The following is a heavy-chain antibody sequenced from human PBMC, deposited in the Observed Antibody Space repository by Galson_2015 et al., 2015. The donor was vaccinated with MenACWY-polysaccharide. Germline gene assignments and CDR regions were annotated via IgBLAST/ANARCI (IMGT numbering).Heavy chain of an antibody. CDR3: ARELYGDYDGQIDY. Sequence: SVKVSCKASGYTFTSYGISWVRQAPGQGLEWMGWISAYNGNTNYAQKLQGRVTMTTDTSTSTAYMELRSLRSDDTAVYYCARELYGDYDGQIDYWGQGTLVTVSS. CDR2: ISAYNGNT. J-gene: IGHJ4*02. V-gene: IGHV1-18*01. D-gene: IGHD4-17*01. CDR1: GYTFTSYG.